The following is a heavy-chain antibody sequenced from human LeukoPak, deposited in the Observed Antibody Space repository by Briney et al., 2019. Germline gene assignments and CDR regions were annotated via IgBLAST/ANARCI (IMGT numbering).Heavy chain of an antibody. D-gene: IGHD2-21*02. J-gene: IGHJ4*02. CDR2: IYYSGST. V-gene: IGHV4-61*01. Sequence: SETLSLTCTVSGGSVSSGSYYWSWIRQPPGKGLEWIGYIYYSGSTNYNPSLKSRVTISVDTSNNQFSLKLSSVTAADTALYYCATEIYCGGDCYSDYWGQGTLVTVSS. CDR3: ATEIYCGGDCYSDY. CDR1: GGSVSSGSYY.